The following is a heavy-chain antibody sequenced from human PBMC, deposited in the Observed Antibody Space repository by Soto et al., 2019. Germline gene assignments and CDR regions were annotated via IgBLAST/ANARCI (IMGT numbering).Heavy chain of an antibody. CDR2: IDPSDSYT. J-gene: IGHJ6*02. D-gene: IGHD6-13*01. CDR3: ATSEDSSQASYCYYGTDV. V-gene: IGHV5-10-1*01. Sequence: PGESLKISCKGSGYNFTSYWISWVRQMPGKGLEWMGRIDPSDSYTNYSPSFQGHVTISADKSISTAYLQWSSLKASDTAMYYCATSEDSSQASYCYYGTDVWGQGTTVTVSS. CDR1: GYNFTSYW.